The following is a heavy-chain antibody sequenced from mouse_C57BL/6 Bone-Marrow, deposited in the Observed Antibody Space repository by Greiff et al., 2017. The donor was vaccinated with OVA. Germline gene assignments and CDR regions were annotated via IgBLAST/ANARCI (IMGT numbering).Heavy chain of an antibody. CDR3: ARGELRLGY. D-gene: IGHD3-2*02. CDR1: GYTFTSYG. CDR2: IYPRSGNT. Sequence: VQLQQSGAELARPGASVKLSCKASGYTFTSYGISWVKQRTGQGLEWIGEIYPRSGNTYYNEKFKGKATLTADKSSSTAYMELRSLTSEDSAVYVCARGELRLGYWGQGTTLTVSS. J-gene: IGHJ2*01. V-gene: IGHV1-81*01.